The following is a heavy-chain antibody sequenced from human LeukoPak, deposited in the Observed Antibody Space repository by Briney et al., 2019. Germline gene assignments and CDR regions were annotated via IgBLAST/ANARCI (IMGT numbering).Heavy chain of an antibody. J-gene: IGHJ4*02. CDR2: KNKDGSEK. Sequence: GGSLRLSCAASRFTFTSYWMSWVRQAPGKGLEGVANKNKDGSEKYYVDSVKGRFTISRDNAKNSLYLQMNSLRAEDTAVYYCARDRTGNNDFWSGYTTFFDYWGQGTLVTVSS. D-gene: IGHD3-3*01. CDR1: RFTFTSYW. V-gene: IGHV3-7*01. CDR3: ARDRTGNNDFWSGYTTFFDY.